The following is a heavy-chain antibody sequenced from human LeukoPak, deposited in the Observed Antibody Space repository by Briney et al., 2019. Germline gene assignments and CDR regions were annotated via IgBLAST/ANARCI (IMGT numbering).Heavy chain of an antibody. D-gene: IGHD3-3*01. J-gene: IGHJ6*02. Sequence: GGSLRPSCAASGFTFSSYAMHWVRQAPGKGLEWVAVISYDGSNKYYADSVKGRFTISRGNSKNTLYLQMNSLRAEDTAVYYCARVGDYDFWSGFMDVWGQGTTVTVSS. CDR2: ISYDGSNK. CDR3: ARVGDYDFWSGFMDV. V-gene: IGHV3-30-3*01. CDR1: GFTFSSYA.